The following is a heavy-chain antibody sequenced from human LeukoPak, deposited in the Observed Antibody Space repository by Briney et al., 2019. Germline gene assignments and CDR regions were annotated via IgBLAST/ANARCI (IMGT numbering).Heavy chain of an antibody. Sequence: PGGSLRLSCAASGFTFSSYAMHWVRQAPGKGLEWVAVISYDGSNKYYADSVKGRFTISRDNSKNTLYLQMNSLRAEDTAVYYCARGNDYGGNSRYFGYWGQGTLVTVSS. CDR3: ARGNDYGGNSRYFGY. V-gene: IGHV3-30-3*01. CDR2: ISYDGSNK. CDR1: GFTFSSYA. D-gene: IGHD4-23*01. J-gene: IGHJ4*02.